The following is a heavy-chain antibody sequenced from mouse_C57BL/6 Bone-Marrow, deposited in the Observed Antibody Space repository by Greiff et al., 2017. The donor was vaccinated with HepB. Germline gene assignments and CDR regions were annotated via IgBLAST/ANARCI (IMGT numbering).Heavy chain of an antibody. J-gene: IGHJ2*01. CDR3: AREGGYYYGSPFDY. Sequence: QVQLKQSGAELVRPGASVKLSCKASGYTFTDYYINWVKQRPGQGLEWIARIYPGSGNTYYNEKFKGKATLTAEKSSSTAYMQLSSLTSEDSAVYFCAREGGYYYGSPFDYWGQGTTLTVSS. V-gene: IGHV1-76*01. CDR1: GYTFTDYY. CDR2: IYPGSGNT. D-gene: IGHD1-1*01.